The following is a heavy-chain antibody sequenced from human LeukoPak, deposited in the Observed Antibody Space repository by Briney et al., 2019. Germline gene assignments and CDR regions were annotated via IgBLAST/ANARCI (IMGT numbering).Heavy chain of an antibody. CDR1: GFTFTRYW. J-gene: IGHJ4*02. CDR3: ARDGDYIMPPFDY. V-gene: IGHV3-7*01. CDR2: IKQDGSER. Sequence: GGSLRLSCAASGFTFTRYWMSWVRQAPGKGLEWVANIKQDGSERHYVDSVKGRFTISRDNARNSVYLQLNSLSDDDTAVYYCARDGDYIMPPFDYWGQGILVTVSS. D-gene: IGHD4-17*01.